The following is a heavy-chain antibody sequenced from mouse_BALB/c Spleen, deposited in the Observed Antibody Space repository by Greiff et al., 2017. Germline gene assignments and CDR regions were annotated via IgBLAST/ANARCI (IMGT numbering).Heavy chain of an antibody. J-gene: IGHJ4*01. CDR2: ISYSGST. Sequence: VQLKESGPSLVKPSQTLSLTCSVTGDSITSGYWNWIRKFPGNKLEYMGYISYSGSTYYNPSLKSRISITRDTSKNQYYLQLNSVTTEDTATYYCARYGLLLRYYYAMDYWGQGTSVTVSS. V-gene: IGHV3-8*02. CDR3: ARYGLLLRYYYAMDY. CDR1: GDSITSGY. D-gene: IGHD1-1*01.